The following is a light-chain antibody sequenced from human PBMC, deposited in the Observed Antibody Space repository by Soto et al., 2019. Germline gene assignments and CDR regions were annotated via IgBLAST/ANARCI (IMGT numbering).Light chain of an antibody. CDR2: EVS. Sequence: QSVLTQPPSASGSPGQSVTISCTGSSGDIGLYNYVSWYQQHPGKVPKLMIYEVSKRPSGVPDRFSGSKSGNTASLTVSGLQADDEADYYCTSYAGRDHFVVFGGGTKVTVL. CDR3: TSYAGRDHFVV. V-gene: IGLV2-8*01. J-gene: IGLJ2*01. CDR1: SGDIGLYNY.